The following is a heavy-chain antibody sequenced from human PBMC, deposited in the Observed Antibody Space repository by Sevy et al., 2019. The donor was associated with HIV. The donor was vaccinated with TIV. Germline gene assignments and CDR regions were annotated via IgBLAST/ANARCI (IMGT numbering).Heavy chain of an antibody. D-gene: IGHD3-10*01. CDR1: GFTFSSYS. Sequence: GGSLRLSCAASGFTFSSYSMNWVRQVPGKGLEWVSSISSSSSYIYYADSVKGRFTISRDNAKNSLYLQMNSLRAEDTAVYYCARGKNSYYYGSGSYDTYYYYGMDVWGQGTTVTVSS. V-gene: IGHV3-21*01. J-gene: IGHJ6*02. CDR2: ISSSSSYI. CDR3: ARGKNSYYYGSGSYDTYYYYGMDV.